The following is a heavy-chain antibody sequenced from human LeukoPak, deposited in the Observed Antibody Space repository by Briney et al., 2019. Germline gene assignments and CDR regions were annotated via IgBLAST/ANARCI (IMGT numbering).Heavy chain of an antibody. CDR3: AKDRGGSGSYSYFDY. D-gene: IGHD3-10*01. J-gene: IGHJ4*02. CDR1: GFTFSSYA. CDR2: ISGSGGST. V-gene: IGHV3-23*01. Sequence: PGGSLRLSCAASGFTFSSYAMSWVRQAPGKGLEWVSAISGSGGSTYYADSVKGRFTISRDNSKNTLYLQMNSLRAEDTAVYYCAKDRGGSGSYSYFDYWGQGTLVTVSS.